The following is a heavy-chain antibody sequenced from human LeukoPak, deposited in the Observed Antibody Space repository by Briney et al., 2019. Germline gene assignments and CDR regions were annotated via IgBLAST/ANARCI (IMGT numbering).Heavy chain of an antibody. D-gene: IGHD6-19*01. CDR2: IYISGST. Sequence: PSETLSLTCTASGASISSYYWSWIRQPAGKGLEWIGRIYISGSTKYNPSLKSRVTMSVDTSKNHFSLKLRSVTAADTAIYYCARGLVDSSGSNWFDPWGQGTLVTVSS. CDR1: GASISSYY. V-gene: IGHV4-4*07. J-gene: IGHJ5*02. CDR3: ARGLVDSSGSNWFDP.